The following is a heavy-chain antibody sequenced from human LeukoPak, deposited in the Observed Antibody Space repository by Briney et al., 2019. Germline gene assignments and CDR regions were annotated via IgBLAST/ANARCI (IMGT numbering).Heavy chain of an antibody. V-gene: IGHV3-48*01. CDR3: ARDRVGAKGAFDI. CDR2: ISSSSSTI. Sequence: GGSLRLSCAASGFTFSSYSMNWVRQAPGKGLEWVSYISSSSSTIYYADSVKGRFTISRDNAKNSLYLQMNSLRAEDTAVYYCARDRVGAKGAFDIWGQGTMVTVSS. CDR1: GFTFSSYS. D-gene: IGHD1-26*01. J-gene: IGHJ3*02.